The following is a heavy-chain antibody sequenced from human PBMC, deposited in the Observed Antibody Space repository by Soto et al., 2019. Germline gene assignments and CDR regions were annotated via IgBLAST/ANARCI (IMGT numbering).Heavy chain of an antibody. CDR3: AGGGGAGDTWNLYHFDC. V-gene: IGHV1-2*02. D-gene: IGHD1-1*01. CDR1: GYTFTGYF. CDR2: INPNSGVT. Sequence: GASVKVSCKASGYTFTGYFMHWVRQAPGQGLEWMGWINPNSGVTNYARKFQGRVTMTRDTSISTAYMELSRLRSDDTAVYYCAGGGGAGDTWNLYHFDCWGQGTLVTVPS. J-gene: IGHJ4*02.